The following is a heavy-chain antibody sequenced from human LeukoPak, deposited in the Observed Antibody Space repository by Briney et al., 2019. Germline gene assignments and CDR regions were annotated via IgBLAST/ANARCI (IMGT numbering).Heavy chain of an antibody. Sequence: PGGSLRLSCAASGFTVSSNYMTWVRQAPGKGLEWVPVIYSGGSTYYADSVKGRFTISRDNSKNTLFLQMNSLRAEDTAVYYCASSSGWYNSFDYWGLGTLVTVSS. V-gene: IGHV3-66*01. D-gene: IGHD6-19*01. J-gene: IGHJ4*02. CDR2: IYSGGST. CDR3: ASSSGWYNSFDY. CDR1: GFTVSSNY.